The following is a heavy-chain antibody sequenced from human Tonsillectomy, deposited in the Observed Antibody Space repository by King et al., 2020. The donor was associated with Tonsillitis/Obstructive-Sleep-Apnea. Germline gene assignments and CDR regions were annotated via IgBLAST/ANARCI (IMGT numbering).Heavy chain of an antibody. D-gene: IGHD2-2*01. J-gene: IGHJ6*03. Sequence: VQLVESGAEVKKPGSSVKVSCKASGGTFSSYAISWVRQAPGQGLEWMGGIIPNFGTANYAQKFQGRVTITADESTSTAYMELSSLRSEDTAVYYCASGDIVVVPAAMQYYYYYMDVWGKGTTVTVSS. CDR3: ASGDIVVVPAAMQYYYYYMDV. CDR2: IIPNFGTA. V-gene: IGHV1-69*01. CDR1: GGTFSSYA.